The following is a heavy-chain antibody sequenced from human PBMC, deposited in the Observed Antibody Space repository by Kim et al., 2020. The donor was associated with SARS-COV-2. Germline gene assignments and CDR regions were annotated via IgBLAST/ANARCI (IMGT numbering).Heavy chain of an antibody. D-gene: IGHD6-19*01. J-gene: IGHJ4*02. CDR1: GFTFSSYG. Sequence: GGSLRLSCAASGFTFSSYGMHWVRQAPGKGLEWVAVISYDGSNKYYADSVKGRFTISRDNSKNTLYLQMNSLRAEDTAVYYCARDQGYSSGCFDYWGQGTLVTVSS. V-gene: IGHV3-33*05. CDR3: ARDQGYSSGCFDY. CDR2: ISYDGSNK.